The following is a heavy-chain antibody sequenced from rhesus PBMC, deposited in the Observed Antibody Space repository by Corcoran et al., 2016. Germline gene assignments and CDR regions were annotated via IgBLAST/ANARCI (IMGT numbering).Heavy chain of an antibody. J-gene: IGHJ4*01. Sequence: QVQLQESGPGLRTPSETLSLTCAVSGYSISRGYALGWVRTPPGKGLGVIVRFYVVSGRTYYNPSLRRRVTVSKDTSKNQFSLKLSSVTAADTAVYYCARTALRSCFDYWGQGVLVTVSS. CDR1: GYSISRGYA. CDR3: ARTALRSCFDY. CDR2: FYVVSGRT. D-gene: IGHD2-15*01. V-gene: IGHV4-127*01.